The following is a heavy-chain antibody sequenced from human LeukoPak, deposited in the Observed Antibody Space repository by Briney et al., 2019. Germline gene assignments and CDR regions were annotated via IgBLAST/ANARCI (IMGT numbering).Heavy chain of an antibody. CDR1: GGSISSGGYY. CDR3: ARDKGPYWYFDL. V-gene: IGHV4-31*03. Sequence: SQTLSLTCTVSGGSISSGGYYWSWIRQHPGKGLEWIGYIYYSGSTYYNPPLKSRVTMSVDTSKNQISLMLNSVTAADTAVYYCARDKGPYWYFDLWGRGTLVTVSS. CDR2: IYYSGST. J-gene: IGHJ2*01.